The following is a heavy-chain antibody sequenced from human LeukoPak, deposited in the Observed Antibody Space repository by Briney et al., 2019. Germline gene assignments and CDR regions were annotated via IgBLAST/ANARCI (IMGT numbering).Heavy chain of an antibody. J-gene: IGHJ4*02. Sequence: GRSLRLSCAASGFIFSSYGMHWVRQAPGKGLEWVAVISYDGSNKYYADSVKGRFTISRDNSKNTLYLQMNSPRAEDTAVYYCAKDLYSYGTHFDYWGQGTLVTVSS. CDR1: GFIFSSYG. V-gene: IGHV3-30*18. CDR3: AKDLYSYGTHFDY. D-gene: IGHD5-18*01. CDR2: ISYDGSNK.